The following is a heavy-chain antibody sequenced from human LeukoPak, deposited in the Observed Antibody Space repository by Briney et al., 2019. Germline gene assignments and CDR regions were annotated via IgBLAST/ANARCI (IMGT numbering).Heavy chain of an antibody. Sequence: GGSLRLSCAASGFTFSSYAMSWVRQAPGKGLEWVSAISGSGGSTYYADSVKGRFTISRDNSKNTLYLQMNSLRAEDTAVYYCARGVANYYESSGYQNWGQGTLVTVSS. CDR1: GFTFSSYA. V-gene: IGHV3-23*01. CDR3: ARGVANYYESSGYQN. CDR2: ISGSGGST. J-gene: IGHJ4*02. D-gene: IGHD3-22*01.